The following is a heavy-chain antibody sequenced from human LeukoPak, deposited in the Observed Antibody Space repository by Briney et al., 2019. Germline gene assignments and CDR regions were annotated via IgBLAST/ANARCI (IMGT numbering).Heavy chain of an antibody. CDR2: IYSGGST. J-gene: IGHJ4*02. V-gene: IGHV3-53*01. CDR3: ARDLRDYKWEGGDY. Sequence: PGGSLRLSCAASGFTVSSNYMSWVRQAPGKGLEWVSVIYSGGSTYYADSVKGRFTISRDNSKNTLYLQMNSLRAEDTAVYYCARDLRDYKWEGGDYWGQGTLVTVSS. CDR1: GFTVSSNY. D-gene: IGHD3-10*01.